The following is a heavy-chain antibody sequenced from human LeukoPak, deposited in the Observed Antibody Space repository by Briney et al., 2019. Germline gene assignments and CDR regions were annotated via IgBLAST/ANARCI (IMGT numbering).Heavy chain of an antibody. CDR2: INPNSGGT. CDR3: ARSSRALYYYYYMDV. D-gene: IGHD6-6*01. V-gene: IGHV1-2*02. CDR1: GYTFTGYY. J-gene: IGHJ6*03. Sequence: ASVKVSCKASGYTFTGYYMHWVRQAPGQGLEWMGWINPNSGGTNYAQKFQGRVTMTRDTSIGTAYMELSRLRSDDTAVYYCARSSRALYYYYYMDVWGKGTTVTISS.